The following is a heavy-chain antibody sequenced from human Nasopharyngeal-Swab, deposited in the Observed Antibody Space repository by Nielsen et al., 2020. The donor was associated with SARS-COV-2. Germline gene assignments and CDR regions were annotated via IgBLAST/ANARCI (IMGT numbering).Heavy chain of an antibody. Sequence: GESLNISCKGSGYSFTSYWFGWVRQLPGKGLEWMGIIYHGDSDTRYSPFYQGQVTISANKTISTAFLQWSGLEASDAAMYYCASFIAVAGSGWFDPWGQGTLVTVSS. CDR2: IYHGDSDT. V-gene: IGHV5-51*01. D-gene: IGHD6-19*01. CDR1: GYSFTSYW. CDR3: ASFIAVAGSGWFDP. J-gene: IGHJ5*02.